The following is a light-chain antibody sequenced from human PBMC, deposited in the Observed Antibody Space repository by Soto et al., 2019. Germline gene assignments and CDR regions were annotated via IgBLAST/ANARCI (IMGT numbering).Light chain of an antibody. CDR3: QSYDSSLSISV. CDR2: GDI. J-gene: IGLJ2*01. Sequence: QSVLTLPPSVSGAPGQRVSISCTGTSSNIGAGYDVHWYQHLPGTAPKLLIFGDINRPSGVPDRFSGSKSGTSASLAITGLQAEDEADYYCQSYDSSLSISVFGGGTKLTVL. CDR1: SSNIGAGYD. V-gene: IGLV1-40*01.